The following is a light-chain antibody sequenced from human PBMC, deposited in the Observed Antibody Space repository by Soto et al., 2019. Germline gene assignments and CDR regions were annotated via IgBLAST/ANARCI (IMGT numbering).Light chain of an antibody. CDR3: QQYNKWPQT. Sequence: EIVMTQSPATLSVSQGESVNLSCRASLAISINLAWYQQRPGQAPRLLIYGASTRATGVPARFSGSGSGTDFTLTISSLQSEDLAVYHCQQYNKWPQTFGQGTKVDIK. J-gene: IGKJ1*01. CDR1: LAISIN. CDR2: GAS. V-gene: IGKV3-15*01.